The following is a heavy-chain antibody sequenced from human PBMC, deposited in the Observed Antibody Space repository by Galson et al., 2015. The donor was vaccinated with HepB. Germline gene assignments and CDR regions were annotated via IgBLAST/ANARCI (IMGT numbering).Heavy chain of an antibody. CDR3: AKRFIVTTTRYFDY. V-gene: IGHV3-23*01. CDR2: ISASGGNT. D-gene: IGHD5-12*01. CDR1: GFTFSSYA. Sequence: SLRLSCAASGFTFSSYAMSWVRQVPGKGLEWVSSISASGGNTHYADSVKGRFTISRDNSKNTLYLQMIGLRAEDTAVYYCAKRFIVTTTRYFDYWGQGTLVTVSS. J-gene: IGHJ4*02.